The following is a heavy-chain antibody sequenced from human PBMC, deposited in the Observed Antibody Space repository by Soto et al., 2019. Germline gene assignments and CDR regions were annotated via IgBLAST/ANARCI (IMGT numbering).Heavy chain of an antibody. J-gene: IGHJ6*02. CDR2: TIPALGKT. V-gene: IGHV1-69*10. D-gene: IGHD3-10*01. Sequence: GXSXKVSYETTGDNXRKNVFTWVRQAPGQGLEWMGGTIPALGKTHYIEKFQGRFTITVDDATRTVYMEVRDLTSQDKAIYYCARGPFRPSAMDVWGQGTTGTVSS. CDR3: ARGPFRPSAMDV. CDR1: GDNXRKNV.